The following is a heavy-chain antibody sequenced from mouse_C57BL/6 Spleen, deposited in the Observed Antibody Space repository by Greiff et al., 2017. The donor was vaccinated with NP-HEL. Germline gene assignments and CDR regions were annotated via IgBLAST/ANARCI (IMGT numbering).Heavy chain of an antibody. V-gene: IGHV3-1*01. CDR1: GYSITSGYD. Sequence: DVQLQESGPGMVKPSQSLSLTCTVTGYSITSGYDWHWIRHFPGNKLEWMGYISYSGSTNYNPSLKSRISITHDTSKNHFFLKLNSVTTEDTATYYCAREITTVVGYFDYWGQGTTLTVSS. CDR2: ISYSGST. J-gene: IGHJ2*01. CDR3: AREITTVVGYFDY. D-gene: IGHD1-1*01.